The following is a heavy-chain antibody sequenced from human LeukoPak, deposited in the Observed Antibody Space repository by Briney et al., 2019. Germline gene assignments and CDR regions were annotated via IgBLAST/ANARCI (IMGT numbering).Heavy chain of an antibody. CDR2: INHSGST. Sequence: SETLSLTCAVYGVSFSGYYWSWIRQPPGKGLEWIGEINHSGSTNYNPSLKSRITISVDTSKNQFSLKLSSVTAADTAVYYCARRTYYYGSGSYRPLTNYFDYWGQGTLVTVSS. D-gene: IGHD3-10*01. J-gene: IGHJ4*02. V-gene: IGHV4-34*01. CDR1: GVSFSGYY. CDR3: ARRTYYYGSGSYRPLTNYFDY.